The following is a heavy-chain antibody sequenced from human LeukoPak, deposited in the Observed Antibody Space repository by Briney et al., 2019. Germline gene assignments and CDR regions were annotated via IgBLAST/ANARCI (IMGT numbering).Heavy chain of an antibody. D-gene: IGHD3-10*01. J-gene: IGHJ4*02. CDR2: ISDDGSRQ. CDR1: GFTFSNYA. Sequence: GGSLRLSCAATGFTFSNYAIHWGRQAPGRGLEWVAFISDDGSRQHYADSVKGRFTISRDNSKNTLNLQMDSLRAEDTAVYYCVKDRTGTYTLDYWGQGTLVTVSS. CDR3: VKDRTGTYTLDY. V-gene: IGHV3-30-3*01.